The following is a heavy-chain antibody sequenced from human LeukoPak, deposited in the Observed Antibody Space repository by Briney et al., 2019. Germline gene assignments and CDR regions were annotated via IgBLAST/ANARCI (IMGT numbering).Heavy chain of an antibody. J-gene: IGHJ4*02. Sequence: SETLSLTCAVSGDSISTNHWWSWVRQPPGKGLEWIGEVYHSGSTNYNPSLKSRVTISVDTSKNQFSLKLSSVTAADTAVYYCARGWPDVYFDYWGQGTLVTVSS. CDR1: GDSISTNHW. V-gene: IGHV4-4*02. CDR2: VYHSGST. D-gene: IGHD6-13*01. CDR3: ARGWPDVYFDY.